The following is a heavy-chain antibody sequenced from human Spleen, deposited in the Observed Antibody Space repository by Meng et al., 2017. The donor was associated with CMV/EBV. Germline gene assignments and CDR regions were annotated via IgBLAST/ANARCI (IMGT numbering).Heavy chain of an antibody. D-gene: IGHD2-2*01. J-gene: IGHJ6*02. Sequence: ASVKVSCKASGYTFTSYYMHWVRQAPGQGLEWMGIINPSGGSTSYAQKFQGRVTMTRDTSTSTVYMELSSLRSEDTAVYYCARADVFAVARHDVVLVPSPPGYGMDVWGQGTTVTVSS. CDR2: INPSGGST. CDR1: GYTFTSYY. V-gene: IGHV1-46*01. CDR3: ARADVFAVARHDVVLVPSPPGYGMDV.